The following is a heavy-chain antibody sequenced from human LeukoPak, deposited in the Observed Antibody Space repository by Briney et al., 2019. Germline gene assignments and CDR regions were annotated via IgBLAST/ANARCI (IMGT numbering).Heavy chain of an antibody. Sequence: PGGSLRLSCSASGFTFSSYEMNWVRQAPGKGLEWISYITGSGDTIYYADSVKGRFTIARDNAKHPLFLQMNSLTADDTAVYYCARERTTIVSGTTIGAYWGQGTLVTVSS. CDR3: ARERTTIVSGTTIGAY. CDR2: ITGSGDTI. V-gene: IGHV3-48*03. CDR1: GFTFSSYE. D-gene: IGHD2/OR15-2a*01. J-gene: IGHJ4*02.